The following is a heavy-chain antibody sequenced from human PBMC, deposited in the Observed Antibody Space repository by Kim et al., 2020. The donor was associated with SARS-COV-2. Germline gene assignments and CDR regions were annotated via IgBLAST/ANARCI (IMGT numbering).Heavy chain of an antibody. Sequence: GGSLRLSCAASGFTFSSYSMNWVRQAPGKGLEWVSYISSSSSTIYYADSVKGRFTISRDNAKNSLYLQMNSLRDEDTAVYYCAREPEGYRDTFSYYYYYGMDVWGQGTTVTVSS. J-gene: IGHJ6*02. D-gene: IGHD3-16*02. CDR2: ISSSSSTI. CDR1: GFTFSSYS. V-gene: IGHV3-48*02. CDR3: AREPEGYRDTFSYYYYYGMDV.